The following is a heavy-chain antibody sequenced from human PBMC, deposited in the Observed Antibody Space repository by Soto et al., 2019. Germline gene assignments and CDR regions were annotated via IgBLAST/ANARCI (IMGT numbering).Heavy chain of an antibody. D-gene: IGHD6-13*01. CDR1: GYSFTSYW. CDR2: IYPGDSDT. V-gene: IGHV5-51*01. J-gene: IGHJ6*02. CDR3: ARHRGVYEARYGMDV. Sequence: GESLQISCKGSGYSFTSYWIGWVRQMPGKGLEWMGIIYPGDSDTRYSPSFQGQVTISADKSISTAYLQWSSLKASDTAMYYCARHRGVYEARYGMDVWGQGTTVTVSS.